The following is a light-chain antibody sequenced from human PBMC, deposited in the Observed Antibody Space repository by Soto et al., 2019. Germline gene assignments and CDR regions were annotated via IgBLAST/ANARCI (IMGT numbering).Light chain of an antibody. J-gene: IGLJ1*01. CDR1: DIGRKS. Sequence: SSELTQPPSVSVAPGQTASITCGGNDIGRKSVHWYQQKPGQAPVLVVYDDSDRPSGIPERFSGSNSENTATLTISRVEAGDEADYYCQVWDGSSDHYVFGTGTKLTVL. CDR3: QVWDGSSDHYV. V-gene: IGLV3-21*02. CDR2: DDS.